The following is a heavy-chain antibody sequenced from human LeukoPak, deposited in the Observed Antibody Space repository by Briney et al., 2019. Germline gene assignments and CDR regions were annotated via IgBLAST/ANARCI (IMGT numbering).Heavy chain of an antibody. V-gene: IGHV3-7*01. Sequence: GGSLRLSCAASGFTFSSYWMSWVRQAPGKGLEWVANIKQDGSEKYYVDSVKGRFTISRDNAKNSLYLQMNSLRAEDTAVYYCARGRGGRIRGWGMYNWFDPWGQGTLVTVSS. CDR1: GFTFSSYW. CDR3: ARGRGGRIRGWGMYNWFDP. CDR2: IKQDGSEK. D-gene: IGHD2-15*01. J-gene: IGHJ5*02.